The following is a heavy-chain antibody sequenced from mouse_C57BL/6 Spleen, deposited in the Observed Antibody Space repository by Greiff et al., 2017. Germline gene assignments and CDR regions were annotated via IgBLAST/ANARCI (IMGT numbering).Heavy chain of an antibody. Sequence: QVQLKESGPGLVQPSQSLSITCTVSGFSLTSYGVHWVRQSPGKGLEWLGVIWRGGSTDYNAAFMSRLSITKDNSKSQVFFQMNSLQADETAIYYCATSHYYGSSLCAMGGWGQGTSVTASS. V-gene: IGHV2-5*01. J-gene: IGHJ4*01. CDR1: GFSLTSYG. CDR2: IWRGGST. CDR3: ATSHYYGSSLCAMGG. D-gene: IGHD1-1*01.